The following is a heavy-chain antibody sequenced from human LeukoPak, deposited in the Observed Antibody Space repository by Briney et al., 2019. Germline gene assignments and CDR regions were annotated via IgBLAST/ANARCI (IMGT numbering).Heavy chain of an antibody. V-gene: IGHV3-23*01. CDR3: ATRGSSSWYGTNWFDP. CDR1: GFTFSSYA. D-gene: IGHD6-13*01. CDR2: ISGSGGST. Sequence: GGSLRLSCAACGFTFSSYAMSWVRQAPGKGLEWVSAISGSGGSTYYADSVKGRFTISRDNSRNTLYLQMNSLRAEDTAVYYCATRGSSSWYGTNWFDPWGQGTLVTVSS. J-gene: IGHJ5*02.